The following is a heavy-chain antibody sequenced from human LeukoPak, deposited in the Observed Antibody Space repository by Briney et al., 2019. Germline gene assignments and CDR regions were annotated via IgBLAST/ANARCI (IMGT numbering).Heavy chain of an antibody. Sequence: GESLKISCNGSGYTFTSYWISWVRQMPGKGLEWMGKIDPSDSYTSYSPSFQGHVTISADKSISAAFLQWSSLKASDTAMYYCARHSHYDFWSGYLDYWGQGTLVTVSS. V-gene: IGHV5-10-1*01. D-gene: IGHD3-3*01. CDR3: ARHSHYDFWSGYLDY. CDR2: IDPSDSYT. J-gene: IGHJ4*02. CDR1: GYTFTSYW.